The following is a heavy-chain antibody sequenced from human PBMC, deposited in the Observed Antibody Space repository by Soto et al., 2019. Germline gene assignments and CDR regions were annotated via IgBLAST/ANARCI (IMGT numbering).Heavy chain of an antibody. Sequence: ASVKVSCKASGNTVPNYAIHWVRQAPGQGLEWMGIINPSGGSTSYAQKFQGRVTMTRDTSTSTVYMELSSLRSEDTAVYYCARSLIVVVPAAMGPYGMDVWGQGTTVTVSS. CDR1: GNTVPNYA. V-gene: IGHV1-46*01. D-gene: IGHD2-2*01. CDR3: ARSLIVVVPAAMGPYGMDV. CDR2: INPSGGST. J-gene: IGHJ6*02.